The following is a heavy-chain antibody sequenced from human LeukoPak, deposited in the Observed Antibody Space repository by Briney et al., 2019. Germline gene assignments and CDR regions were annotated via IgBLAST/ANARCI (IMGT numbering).Heavy chain of an antibody. V-gene: IGHV4-34*01. CDR2: INHSGST. CDR1: GGSFSGYY. J-gene: IGHJ4*02. CDR3: TRETSLRYYDFWSGWDY. D-gene: IGHD3-3*01. Sequence: SETLSLTCAVYGGSFSGYYWSWIRQPPGKGLEWIGEINHSGSTNYNPSLKSRVTISVDTSKNQFSLQLNSVTPEGTAVYYCTRETSLRYYDFWSGWDYWGQGTLVTVSS.